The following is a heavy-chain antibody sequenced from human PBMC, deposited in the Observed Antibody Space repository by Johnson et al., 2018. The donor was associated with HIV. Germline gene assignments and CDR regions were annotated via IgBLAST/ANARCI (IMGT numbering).Heavy chain of an antibody. V-gene: IGHV3-11*04. CDR3: AKDWVEYGAFDI. CDR2: ISSSGSAI. D-gene: IGHD2/OR15-2a*01. J-gene: IGHJ3*02. CDR1: GFTFSDYY. Sequence: QVQLVESGGGLVKPGGSLRLSCAASGFTFSDYYMNWIRQAPEKGLEWISYISSSGSAIKYADSVKGRVTISRDNAKNSLSLQMTSLRAEDTAVYYCAKDWVEYGAFDIWGQGAMVTVSS.